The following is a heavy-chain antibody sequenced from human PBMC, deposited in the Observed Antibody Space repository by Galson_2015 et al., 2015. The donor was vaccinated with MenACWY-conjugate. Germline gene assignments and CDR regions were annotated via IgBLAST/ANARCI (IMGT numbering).Heavy chain of an antibody. V-gene: IGHV3-74*01. D-gene: IGHD1-26*01. J-gene: IGHJ3*02. CDR1: GFTFNDHW. CDR3: SRWGVDKLIIVGGISEI. CDR2: IDSGRGRI. Sequence: SLRLSCAASGFTFNDHWMHWVRQGPGKGLEWVSRIDSGRGRITYADSVKGRFTISRDNAKNTLYLQMNSLRVEDTAVYYCSRWGVDKLIIVGGISEIWGQGTMVTVSS.